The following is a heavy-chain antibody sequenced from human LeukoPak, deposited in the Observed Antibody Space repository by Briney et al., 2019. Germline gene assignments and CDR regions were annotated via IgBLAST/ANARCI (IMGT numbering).Heavy chain of an antibody. V-gene: IGHV3-53*01. CDR2: IYSGGTT. Sequence: GGSLRLSCAASGFTVSSNYMSWVRQAPGKGLEWVSVIYSGGTTYYADSVKGRFTISRDNSNNTLYLQMNSLRAEDTAVYYCARGPVTRFEIWGQGTMDTVSS. J-gene: IGHJ3*02. D-gene: IGHD4-17*01. CDR3: ARGPVTRFEI. CDR1: GFTVSSNY.